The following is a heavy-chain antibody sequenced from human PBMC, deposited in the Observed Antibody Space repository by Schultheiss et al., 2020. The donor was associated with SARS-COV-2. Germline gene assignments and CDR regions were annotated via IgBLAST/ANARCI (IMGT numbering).Heavy chain of an antibody. J-gene: IGHJ4*02. CDR2: IYYIGNT. V-gene: IGHV4-31*03. CDR1: GGYISSGGYY. Sequence: SETLSLTCTVSGGYISSGGYYWSWIRQVPGKGLEWIGYIYYIGNTFYNPSLQSRVSISADKSQNQFSLKLSSVTAADTAVWYCARLGSYDLSANYWGQGTLVTVSS. D-gene: IGHD3/OR15-3a*01. CDR3: ARLGSYDLSANY.